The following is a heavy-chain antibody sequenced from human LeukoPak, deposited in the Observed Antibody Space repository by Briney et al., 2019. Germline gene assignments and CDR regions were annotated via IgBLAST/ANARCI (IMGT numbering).Heavy chain of an antibody. CDR1: GYTFTNYY. Sequence: GASVKVSCKASGYTFTNYYMHWVRQAPGQGLEWMGIINPSGGSTSYAQKFQGRVTMTRDTSTSTVYMELSSLRSEDTAVYYCARSAIQLWFLDYWGQGTLVTVSS. D-gene: IGHD5-18*01. CDR2: INPSGGST. J-gene: IGHJ4*02. V-gene: IGHV1-46*03. CDR3: ARSAIQLWFLDY.